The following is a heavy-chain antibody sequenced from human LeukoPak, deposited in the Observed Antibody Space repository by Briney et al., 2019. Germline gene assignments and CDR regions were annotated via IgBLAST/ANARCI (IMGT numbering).Heavy chain of an antibody. CDR1: GFTFSSYW. CDR2: INSDGTSP. Sequence: PGGSLRLSCAASGFTFSSYWMHWVRQAPGKGLVWVSGINSDGTSPIYADSVKGRFTISRDNAKKTLHLQMNSLRAEDTAVYYCARGEAFGQWGQGTLVTVSS. V-gene: IGHV3-74*01. D-gene: IGHD3-3*01. J-gene: IGHJ4*02. CDR3: ARGEAFGQ.